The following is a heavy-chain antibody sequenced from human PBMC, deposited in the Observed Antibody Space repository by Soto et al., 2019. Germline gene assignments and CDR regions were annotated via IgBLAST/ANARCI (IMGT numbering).Heavy chain of an antibody. V-gene: IGHV1-46*03. Sequence: ASVKVSWQAAGYAFTSYYMHWVRQAPGQGLEWMGIINPSGGSTSYAQKFQGRVTMTRDTSTSTVYMELSSLRSEDTAVYYCARVRAVAGEGWFDPWGQGTLVTVSS. CDR2: INPSGGST. J-gene: IGHJ5*02. D-gene: IGHD6-19*01. CDR3: ARVRAVAGEGWFDP. CDR1: GYAFTSYY.